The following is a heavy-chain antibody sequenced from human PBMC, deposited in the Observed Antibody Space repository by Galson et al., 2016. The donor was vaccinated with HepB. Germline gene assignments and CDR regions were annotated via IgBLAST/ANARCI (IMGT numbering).Heavy chain of an antibody. V-gene: IGHV3-33*01. CDR3: ARDKMRWLQLVYFLDH. J-gene: IGHJ4*02. CDR2: IWYDGSKK. D-gene: IGHD5-24*01. Sequence: GLEWVALIWYDGSKKYYADSVKGRFTISRDNSKNTLYLQMDSLRAEDTAVYYCARDKMRWLQLVYFLDHWGQGTLVTVSS.